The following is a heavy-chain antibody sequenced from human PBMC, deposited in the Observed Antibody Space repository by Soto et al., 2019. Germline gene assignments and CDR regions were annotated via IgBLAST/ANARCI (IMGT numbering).Heavy chain of an antibody. CDR1: GYTFTSYD. J-gene: IGHJ4*02. CDR2: MNPNSGNT. D-gene: IGHD3-9*01. V-gene: IGHV1-8*01. Sequence: ASVKVSCKASGYTFTSYDINWVRQATGQGLEWMGWMNPNSGNTGYAQKFQGRVTMTRNTSISTAYMELSSLRSEDTAVYYCAILSYYDILTGYYDDYWGQGTLVTVSS. CDR3: AILSYYDILTGYYDDY.